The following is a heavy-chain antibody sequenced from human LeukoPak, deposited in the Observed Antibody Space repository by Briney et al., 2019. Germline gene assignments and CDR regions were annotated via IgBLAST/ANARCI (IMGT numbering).Heavy chain of an antibody. V-gene: IGHV4-38-2*02. CDR3: ARGSLQAPNWFDP. CDR1: GYSISSGYY. J-gene: IGHJ5*02. D-gene: IGHD4-11*01. Sequence: SETLSLTCTVSGYSISSGYYWGWIRQPPGKGLGWIGSIYHSGSTYYNPSLKSRVTISVDTSKNQFSLKLSSVTAADTAVYYCARGSLQAPNWFDPWGQGTLVTVSS. CDR2: IYHSGST.